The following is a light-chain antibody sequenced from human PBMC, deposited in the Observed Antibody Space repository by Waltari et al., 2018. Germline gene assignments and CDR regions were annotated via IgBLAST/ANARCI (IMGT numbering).Light chain of an antibody. CDR3: FLSYNGARL. CDR2: DTT. V-gene: IGLV7-46*01. Sequence: QAVVTQEPSLTVSPGGTVTLTCGSSTGAVTNVTSPYWFKQKPGQAPRTLIYDTTDRHSWTPARFSGSLLGGKAALTLSGAQPEDEADYYCFLSYNGARLFGGGTKLTVL. CDR1: TGAVTNVTS. J-gene: IGLJ3*02.